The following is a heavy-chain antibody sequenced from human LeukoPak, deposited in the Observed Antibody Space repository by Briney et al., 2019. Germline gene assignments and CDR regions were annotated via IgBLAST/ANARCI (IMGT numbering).Heavy chain of an antibody. CDR2: ISGSGGST. CDR3: AKGRIVVVPAAGYYYYYGMDV. J-gene: IGHJ6*02. V-gene: IGHV3-23*01. Sequence: GGSLRLSCAASGFTFSSYAMSWVRQAPGKGLERVSAISGSGGSTYYADSVKGRFTISRGNSKNTLYLQMNSLGAKDTAVYYCAKGRIVVVPAAGYYYYYGMDVWGQGTTVTVSS. D-gene: IGHD2-2*01. CDR1: GFTFSSYA.